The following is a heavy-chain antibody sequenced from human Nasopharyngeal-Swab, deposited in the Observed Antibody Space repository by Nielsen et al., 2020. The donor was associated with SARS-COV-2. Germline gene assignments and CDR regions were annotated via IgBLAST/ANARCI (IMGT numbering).Heavy chain of an antibody. V-gene: IGHV3-33*01. CDR3: AREGIVGATNGLDY. CDR1: GFTFSSYC. CDR2: IWYDGSNK. J-gene: IGHJ4*02. Sequence: GESPKISCAASGFTFSSYCMHWVRQAPGKGLEWVAVIWYDGSNKYYADSVKGRFTISRDNSKKTLYLQMNSLRAEDTAVYYCAREGIVGATNGLDYWGQGTLVTVSS. D-gene: IGHD1-26*01.